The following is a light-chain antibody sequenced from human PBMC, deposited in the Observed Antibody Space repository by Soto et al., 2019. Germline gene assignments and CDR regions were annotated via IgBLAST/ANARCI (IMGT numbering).Light chain of an antibody. CDR3: AAWDDSLNAHAV. V-gene: IGLV1-44*01. CDR1: SSNIGSNT. CDR2: SNN. Sequence: QLVLTQPPSASGTPGQRVTISCSGSSSNIGSNTVNWYQQLPGTAPKLLIYSNNQRPSGVLDRFSGSKSGTSASLAISGLQSEDEADYYCAAWDDSLNAHAVFGGGTQLTVL. J-gene: IGLJ7*01.